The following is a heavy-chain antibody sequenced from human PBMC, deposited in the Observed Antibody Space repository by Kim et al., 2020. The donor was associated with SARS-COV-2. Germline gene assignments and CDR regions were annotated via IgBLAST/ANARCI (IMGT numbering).Heavy chain of an antibody. CDR1: GFTFSSYS. Sequence: GGSLRLSCAASGFTFSSYSMNWVRQAPGKGLEWVSSISSSSSYIYYADSVKGRFTISRDNAKNSLYLQMNSLRAEDTAVYYCASSLEVGSWWDSSGYYRFDYWGQGTLVTVSS. J-gene: IGHJ4*02. CDR3: ASSLEVGSWWDSSGYYRFDY. V-gene: IGHV3-21*01. D-gene: IGHD3-22*01. CDR2: ISSSSSYI.